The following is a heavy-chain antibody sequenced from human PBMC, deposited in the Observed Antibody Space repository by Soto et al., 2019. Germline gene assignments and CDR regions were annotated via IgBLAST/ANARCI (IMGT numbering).Heavy chain of an antibody. J-gene: IGHJ4*02. D-gene: IGHD5-18*01. CDR2: ISGSGGST. V-gene: IGHV3-23*01. Sequence: GGSLRLSCAASGFTFSSYAMSWVRQAPGKGLEWVSAISGSGGSTYYADSVKGRFTISRDNSKNTLYLQMNSLRAEDTAVYYCAKVENIQLWFKYYFDYWGQGTLVTVSS. CDR1: GFTFSSYA. CDR3: AKVENIQLWFKYYFDY.